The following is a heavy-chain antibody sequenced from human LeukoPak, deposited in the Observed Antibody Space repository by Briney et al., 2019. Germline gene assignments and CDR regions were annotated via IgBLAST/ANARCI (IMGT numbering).Heavy chain of an antibody. CDR1: GFTFSSYG. D-gene: IGHD2-2*01. J-gene: IGHJ4*02. CDR2: FYSGGST. Sequence: GGSLRLSCAASGFTFSSYGMHWVRQAPGKGLEWVSIFYSGGSTYYADSVKGRFTISRDNAKNTLYLQMNSLRVEDTAVYYCARGGTSWFDYWGQGTLVTVSS. CDR3: ARGGTSWFDY. V-gene: IGHV3-53*01.